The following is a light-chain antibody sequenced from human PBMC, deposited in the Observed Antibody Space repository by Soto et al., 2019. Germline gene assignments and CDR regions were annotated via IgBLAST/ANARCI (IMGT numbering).Light chain of an antibody. V-gene: IGLV2-11*01. J-gene: IGLJ2*01. CDR2: DVT. Sequence: QSALTQPRSVSGSPGQSVTISCTGTSSDVGGYNYVSWYQHHPGKAPKLMIYDVTKRPSGVRDRFSASNSGNTASLTISGLQAEDEADYYCAAWDDSLNMVFGGGTKVTVL. CDR1: SSDVGGYNY. CDR3: AAWDDSLNMV.